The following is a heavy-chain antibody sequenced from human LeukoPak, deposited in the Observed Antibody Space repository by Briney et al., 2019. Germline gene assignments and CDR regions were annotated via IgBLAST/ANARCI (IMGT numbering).Heavy chain of an antibody. Sequence: GGSLRLSCTASKFTFSHYGMQWVRQAPGKGLEWVAVISSDGSIKVCADSVKGRFTLSRDNSINTVDLQMNSLRAEDTAVYYCVKEYHSRGFGAYFDYWGQGTLVTVSS. D-gene: IGHD3-3*01. V-gene: IGHV3-30*18. J-gene: IGHJ4*02. CDR1: KFTFSHYG. CDR2: ISSDGSIK. CDR3: VKEYHSRGFGAYFDY.